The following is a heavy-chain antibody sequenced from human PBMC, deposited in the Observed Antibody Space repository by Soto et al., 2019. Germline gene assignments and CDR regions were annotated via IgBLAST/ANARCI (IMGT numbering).Heavy chain of an antibody. Sequence: PSQTLSLTCAISGDSVSSNTAAWHWIRQSPSRGLEWLGRTYFRSRRYNDYAVSVKSRITINADTSKNQFSLHLNSVSPEDTAVYYCARDLESGYSNYYYYMDVWGKGTTVTVSS. CDR1: GDSVSSNTAA. CDR2: TYFRSRRYN. D-gene: IGHD5-12*01. J-gene: IGHJ6*03. CDR3: ARDLESGYSNYYYYMDV. V-gene: IGHV6-1*01.